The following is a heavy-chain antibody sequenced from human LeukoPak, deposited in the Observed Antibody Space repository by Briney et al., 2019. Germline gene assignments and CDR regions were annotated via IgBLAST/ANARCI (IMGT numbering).Heavy chain of an antibody. V-gene: IGHV5-51*01. CDR3: ARQRGASGTVNWLDP. D-gene: IGHD3-10*01. Sequence: GESLKISCETSGYSFTTYWIGWVRQRPGTGLEWVGAIYPDDSDTRYSPSFQGQVATSADRSIRTAYLKWNSLKASDTGMYYCARQRGASGTVNWLDPWGQGTLVTVSS. J-gene: IGHJ5*02. CDR2: IYPDDSDT. CDR1: GYSFTTYW.